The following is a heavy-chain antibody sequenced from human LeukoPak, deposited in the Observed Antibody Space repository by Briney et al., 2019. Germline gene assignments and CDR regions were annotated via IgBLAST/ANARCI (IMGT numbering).Heavy chain of an antibody. Sequence: SETLSLTCAVYGGSFSGYYWSWIRQPPGLGLEWIGEINHSGSTNYNPSLKSRVTISVDTSKNQFSLKLSSVTAADTAVYYCARGNRHGYNTSVDYWGQGTLVTVSS. V-gene: IGHV4-34*01. D-gene: IGHD5-24*01. CDR2: INHSGST. J-gene: IGHJ4*02. CDR1: GGSFSGYY. CDR3: ARGNRHGYNTSVDY.